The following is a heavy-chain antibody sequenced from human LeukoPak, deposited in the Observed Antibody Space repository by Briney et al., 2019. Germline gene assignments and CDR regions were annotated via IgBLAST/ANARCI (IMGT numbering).Heavy chain of an antibody. CDR1: GGSFSGYY. V-gene: IGHV4-34*01. CDR2: INHSGST. CDR3: ARERGYNSGSHAPFDY. J-gene: IGHJ4*02. Sequence: SETLSLTCAVYGGSFSGYYWSWIRQPPGKGLEWIGEINHSGSTNYNPSLKSRVTISVDTSKNQFSLKLSSVTAADTAVYYCARERGYNSGSHAPFDYWGQGTLVTVSS. D-gene: IGHD6-19*01.